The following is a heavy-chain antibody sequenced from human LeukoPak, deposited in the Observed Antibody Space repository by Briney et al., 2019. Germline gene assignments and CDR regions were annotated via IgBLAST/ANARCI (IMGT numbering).Heavy chain of an antibody. V-gene: IGHV4-59*01. CDR3: ARGLGDGSFDY. CDR2: IYSNGET. Sequence: SETLSLTCTVSGASIINYYWSWIRQPPGKGLEWIAYIYSNGETNYDPSLKSRVTISLDTSKKQLSLKVRSVTAADTAMYYCARGLGDGSFDYWGQGTLVTVSS. D-gene: IGHD3-16*01. CDR1: GASIINYY. J-gene: IGHJ4*02.